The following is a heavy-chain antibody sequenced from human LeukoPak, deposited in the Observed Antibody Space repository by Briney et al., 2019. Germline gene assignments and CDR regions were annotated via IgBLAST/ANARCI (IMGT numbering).Heavy chain of an antibody. D-gene: IGHD6-13*01. Sequence: ASVKVSSKASGYTSTSYGISWVRQAPGQGLEWMGWISAYNGNTNYAQKLQGRVTMTTDTSTSTAYMELRSLRSDDTAVYYCARVPYSSSWYVSDYYYYYMYVRGKGTTVTVSS. CDR1: GYTSTSYG. CDR3: ARVPYSSSWYVSDYYYYYMYV. J-gene: IGHJ6*03. V-gene: IGHV1-18*01. CDR2: ISAYNGNT.